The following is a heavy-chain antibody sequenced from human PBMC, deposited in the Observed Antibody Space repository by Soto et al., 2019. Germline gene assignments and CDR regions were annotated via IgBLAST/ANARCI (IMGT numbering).Heavy chain of an antibody. V-gene: IGHV3-23*01. CDR3: AKDAGYYGSGSLLDY. D-gene: IGHD3-10*01. CDR2: ISGSGGST. Sequence: GGSLRLSCAASGFTFSSYAMSWVRQAPGKGLEWVSAISGSGGSTYYADSVKGRFTISRDNSKNTLYLQMNSLRAEDTAVYYCAKDAGYYGSGSLLDYWSQGTLVTVSS. J-gene: IGHJ4*02. CDR1: GFTFSSYA.